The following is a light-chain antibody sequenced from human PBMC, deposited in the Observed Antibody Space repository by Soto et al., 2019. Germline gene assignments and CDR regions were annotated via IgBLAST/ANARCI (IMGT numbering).Light chain of an antibody. Sequence: QSALTQPASVSGSPGQSITISCTGTSSDVASYDLVSWYQQHPGKAPKLMIYEGTKRPSGVSDRFSGSNSANTASLTISGLPAEDEADYYCCSYVGSSSPAIFGGGTTLTVL. CDR1: SSDVASYDL. CDR3: CSYVGSSSPAI. CDR2: EGT. V-gene: IGLV2-23*01. J-gene: IGLJ2*01.